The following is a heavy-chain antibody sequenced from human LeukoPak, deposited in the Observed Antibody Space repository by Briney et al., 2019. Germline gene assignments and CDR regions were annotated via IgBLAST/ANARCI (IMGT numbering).Heavy chain of an antibody. J-gene: IGHJ1*01. CDR2: INSDGSST. CDR1: GFTFSSYW. CDR3: ARDPSYYDSSGYLAEYFQH. V-gene: IGHV3-74*01. D-gene: IGHD3-22*01. Sequence: QTGGSLRLSCAASGFTFSSYWMHWVRQAPGKGLVWVSRINSDGSSTSYADSVKGRFTISRDNARNSLFLQMNSLRAEDTAVYYCARDPSYYDSSGYLAEYFQHWGQGTPVTVSS.